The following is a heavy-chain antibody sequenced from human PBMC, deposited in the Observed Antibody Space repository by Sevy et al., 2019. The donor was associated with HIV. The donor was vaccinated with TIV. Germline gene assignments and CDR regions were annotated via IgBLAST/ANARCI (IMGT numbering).Heavy chain of an antibody. J-gene: IGHJ5*02. Sequence: SETLSLTCAVSGYSISSGCYWGWIRQPPGKGLEWIASIYHSGSTYYNPSLKSRVTISVDTSKNQFSLKLSSVTAADTAVYYCARAVKQVVITFHWFDPWGQGTLVTVSS. CDR2: IYHSGST. D-gene: IGHD3-22*01. CDR3: ARAVKQVVITFHWFDP. CDR1: GYSISSGCY. V-gene: IGHV4-38-2*01.